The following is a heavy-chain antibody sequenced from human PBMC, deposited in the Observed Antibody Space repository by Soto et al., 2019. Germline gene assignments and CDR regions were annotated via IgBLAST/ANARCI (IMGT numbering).Heavy chain of an antibody. V-gene: IGHV3-72*01. D-gene: IGHD1-26*01. J-gene: IGHJ6*01. CDR3: TRGLLGGAPSYTFHGMDV. CDR1: GFTFSDHY. Sequence: EVQLVESGGGLVQPGGSLRLSCAASGFTFSDHYMDWVRQAPGKGLEWVARSRNRVNSHTTEYAASVKGRFTISRDESKSSLSLQMNSLKIEDTAVYYWTRGLLGGAPSYTFHGMDVWGQGTTVTGSS. CDR2: SRNRVNSHTT.